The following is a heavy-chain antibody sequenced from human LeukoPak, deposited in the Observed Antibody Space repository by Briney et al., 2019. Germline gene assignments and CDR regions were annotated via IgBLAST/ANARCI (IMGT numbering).Heavy chain of an antibody. D-gene: IGHD1/OR15-1a*01. CDR1: GGSFSSGDYY. CDR3: ARAAQNWNNAPYFDF. J-gene: IGHJ4*02. V-gene: IGHV4-30-4*01. CDR2: IYYSGTT. Sequence: SETLSLTCTVSGGSFSSGDYYWSWIRQHPGQGLEWIVYIYYSGTTYYSPSLKSRLTISLDTSKNQFSLKLTSVTAADTAVYFCARAAQNWNNAPYFDFWGQETLVTVSS.